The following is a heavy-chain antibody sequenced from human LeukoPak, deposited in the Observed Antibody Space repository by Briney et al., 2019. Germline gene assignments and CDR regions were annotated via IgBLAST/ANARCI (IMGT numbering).Heavy chain of an antibody. J-gene: IGHJ4*02. CDR3: VKVSGMYSSSWPTDI. CDR1: GFTFSSYT. CDR2: VSGSGGNI. Sequence: GGSLRLSCAASGFTFSSYTMSWVRQAPGKGLEWVSGVSGSGGNIHYADSVKGRFTISRDKSMNTLFLQMSSLRAEDTAVYYCVKVSGMYSSSWPTDIWGQGTLVTVSS. V-gene: IGHV3-23*01. D-gene: IGHD6-13*01.